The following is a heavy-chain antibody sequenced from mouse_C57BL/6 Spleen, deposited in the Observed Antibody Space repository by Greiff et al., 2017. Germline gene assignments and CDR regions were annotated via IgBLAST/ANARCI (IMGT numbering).Heavy chain of an antibody. CDR2: IYPGSGST. CDR3: AAGRYWYFDV. V-gene: IGHV1-55*01. J-gene: IGHJ1*03. Sequence: QVQLKQPGAELVKPGASVKMSCKASGYTFTSYWITWVKQRPGQGLEWIGDIYPGSGSTNYNEKFKSKATLTVDTSSSTAYMQLSSLTSEDSAVYYCAAGRYWYFDVWGTGTTVTVSS. CDR1: GYTFTSYW.